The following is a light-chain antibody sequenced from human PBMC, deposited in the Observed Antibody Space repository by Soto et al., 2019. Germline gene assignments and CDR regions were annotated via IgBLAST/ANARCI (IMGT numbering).Light chain of an antibody. Sequence: QSVLTQPASVSGSPGQSITISCTGTSSDFGGYNFVSWYQHHPGKAPKLVIYDVSNRPSGVSNRFSGSKSGNTASLTISGLQAEDEADYYCSSYTSGSPPYVFGTGTKVTVL. V-gene: IGLV2-14*03. CDR3: SSYTSGSPPYV. CDR2: DVS. CDR1: SSDFGGYNF. J-gene: IGLJ1*01.